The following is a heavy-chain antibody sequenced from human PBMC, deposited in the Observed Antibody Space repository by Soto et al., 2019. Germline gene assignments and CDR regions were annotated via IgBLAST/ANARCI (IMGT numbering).Heavy chain of an antibody. CDR2: ISAYNGNT. D-gene: IGHD3-22*01. V-gene: IGHV1-18*01. CDR1: GYTFTSYG. J-gene: IGHJ6*02. CDR3: ARDAPTYYYDSSGWALNRYYYYYGMDV. Sequence: QVQLVQSGAEVKKPGASVKVSCKASGYTFTSYGISWVRQAPGQGLEWMGWISAYNGNTNYAQKLQGRVTITTDTSTSTAYMELRSLRSDDTAVYYCARDAPTYYYDSSGWALNRYYYYYGMDVWGQGTTVTVSS.